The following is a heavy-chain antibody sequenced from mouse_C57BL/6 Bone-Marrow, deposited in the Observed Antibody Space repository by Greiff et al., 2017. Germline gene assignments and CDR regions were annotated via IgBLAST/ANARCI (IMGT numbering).Heavy chain of an antibody. CDR3: ARHGTTVGHFDF. CDR1: GFTFSSYG. D-gene: IGHD1-1*01. V-gene: IGHV5-6*01. CDR2: ISSGGSYT. Sequence: EVMLVESGGDLVKPGGSLKLSCAASGFTFSSYGLSWVRQTPDKRLEWVATISSGGSYTYYPHSCKGRFTISIDNAKNTLYLQSSSRKSEDTSMYYCARHGTTVGHFDFWGTGTTVTVSA. J-gene: IGHJ1*03.